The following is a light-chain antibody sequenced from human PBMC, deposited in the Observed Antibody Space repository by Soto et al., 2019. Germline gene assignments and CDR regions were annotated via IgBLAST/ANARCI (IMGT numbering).Light chain of an antibody. V-gene: IGKV3-15*01. CDR3: QHYNSYSEA. Sequence: DTVLTQSPATLSVSQGERATLSCRASQNIKTNLAWYQHKPGQAPRLLIYGASTRATGIPARFSGSGSGTEFTLTISSLQPDDFATYYCQHYNSYSEAFGQGTKVDIK. CDR1: QNIKTN. CDR2: GAS. J-gene: IGKJ1*01.